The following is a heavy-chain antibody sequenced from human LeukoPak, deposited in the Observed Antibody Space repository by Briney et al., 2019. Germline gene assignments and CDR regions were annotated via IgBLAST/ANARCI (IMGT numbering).Heavy chain of an antibody. Sequence: SETLSLACTVSGASITTYYWSWIRQPPGKGLEWIGYIYYSGSTNYNPSLRSRLTISLDTSKNQFSLKLSSVTAADTAVYYCARGRGGGGSSNNWLDPWGQGSLVIVSS. D-gene: IGHD2-15*01. J-gene: IGHJ5*02. CDR3: ARGRGGGGSSNNWLDP. CDR1: GASITTYY. CDR2: IYYSGST. V-gene: IGHV4-59*01.